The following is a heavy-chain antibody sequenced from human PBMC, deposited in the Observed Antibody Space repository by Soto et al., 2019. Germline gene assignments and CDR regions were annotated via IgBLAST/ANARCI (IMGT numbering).Heavy chain of an antibody. CDR3: ARSQGSSTSLEIYYYYYYGMDV. Sequence: QVQLVQSGAEVKKPGSSVKVSCKASGGTFSSYAISWVRQAPDQGLEGMGGIIPISGTANYAQKFQGRVTITADESTSTAYMELSSLRSEDTAVYYCARSQGSSTSLEIYYYYYYGMDVWGQGTTVTVSS. D-gene: IGHD2-2*01. CDR1: GGTFSSYA. CDR2: IIPISGTA. V-gene: IGHV1-69*01. J-gene: IGHJ6*02.